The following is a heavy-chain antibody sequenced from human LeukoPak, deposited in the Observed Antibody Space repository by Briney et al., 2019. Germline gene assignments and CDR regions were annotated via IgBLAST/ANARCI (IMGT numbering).Heavy chain of an antibody. D-gene: IGHD3-22*01. CDR2: ISGSGGGT. CDR3: SSLYYYDSSGYTIFDY. CDR1: GFTFSSYA. J-gene: IGHJ4*02. Sequence: PGGSLRLSCAASGFTFSSYAMSWVRQAPGKGLEWVSAISGSGGGTYYADSVKGRFTISRDNSKNTLYLQMNSLRAEDTAVYYCSSLYYYDSSGYTIFDYWGQGTLVTVSS. V-gene: IGHV3-23*01.